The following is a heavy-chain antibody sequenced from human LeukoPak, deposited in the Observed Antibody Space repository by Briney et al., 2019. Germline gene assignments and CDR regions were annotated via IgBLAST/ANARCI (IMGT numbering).Heavy chain of an antibody. CDR2: ISSSGSTI. J-gene: IGHJ6*04. CDR3: AELGITMIGGV. Sequence: GGSLRLSCAASGFTFSSYEMIWVRQAPGKGLEWVSYISSSGSTISYADSVKRRFTISRDNAKNSLYLQMNSLRAEDTAVYYCAELGITMIGGVWGKGTTVTISS. CDR1: GFTFSSYE. D-gene: IGHD3-10*02. V-gene: IGHV3-48*03.